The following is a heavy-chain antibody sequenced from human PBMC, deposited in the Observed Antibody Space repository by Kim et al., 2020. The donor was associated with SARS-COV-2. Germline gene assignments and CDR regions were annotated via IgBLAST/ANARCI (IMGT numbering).Heavy chain of an antibody. Sequence: GGSLRLSCAASGFTFSSYGMHWVRQAPGKGLEWVAVISYDGSNKYYADSVKGRFTISRDNSKNTLYLQMNSLRAEDTAVYYCARKPDSSGWDHWGYYYYGMDVWGQGTTVTVSS. CDR3: ARKPDSSGWDHWGYYYYGMDV. CDR2: ISYDGSNK. V-gene: IGHV3-30*03. D-gene: IGHD6-19*01. CDR1: GFTFSSYG. J-gene: IGHJ6*02.